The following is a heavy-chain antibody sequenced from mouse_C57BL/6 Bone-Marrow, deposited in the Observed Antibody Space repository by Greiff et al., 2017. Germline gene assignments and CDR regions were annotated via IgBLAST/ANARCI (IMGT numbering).Heavy chain of an antibody. CDR3: ARVDGRYFDV. D-gene: IGHD2-3*01. V-gene: IGHV5-6*01. J-gene: IGHJ1*03. Sequence: QGVESGGDLVKPGGSLKLSCAASGFTFSSYGMSWVRQTPDKRLEWVATISSGGSYTYYPDRVKGRFTISRDNAKNTLYLQMSSLKSEDTAMYYCARVDGRYFDVWGTGTTVTVSS. CDR1: GFTFSSYG. CDR2: ISSGGSYT.